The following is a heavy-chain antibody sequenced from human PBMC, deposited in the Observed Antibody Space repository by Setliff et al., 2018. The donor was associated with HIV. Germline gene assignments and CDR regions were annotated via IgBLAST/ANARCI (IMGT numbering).Heavy chain of an antibody. D-gene: IGHD3-3*01. Sequence: SETLSLTCAVSGYSISSGYYGGWIRQPPGWGLEWIGNIYHSGGTHYNPSLRSRVTISVDTSKNHFSLRLSSVTAADTAVFYCARVPFTTGFDFWGQGILVTVSS. V-gene: IGHV4-38-2*01. CDR1: GYSISSGYY. CDR2: IYHSGGT. J-gene: IGHJ4*02. CDR3: ARVPFTTGFDF.